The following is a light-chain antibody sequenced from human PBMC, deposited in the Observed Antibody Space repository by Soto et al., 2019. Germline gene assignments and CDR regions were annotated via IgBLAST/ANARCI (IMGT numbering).Light chain of an antibody. Sequence: QSALTQPASVSGSPGQSITISCTGTSSDVGSYNLVSWYQQHPGTAPKLMIYEDNKRASGASNRFSGSTSGITASLTISVLQAEDEADYYCCSYAGSSTWVFGGGTKLTVL. CDR1: SSDVGSYNL. V-gene: IGLV2-23*01. CDR3: CSYAGSSTWV. CDR2: EDN. J-gene: IGLJ3*02.